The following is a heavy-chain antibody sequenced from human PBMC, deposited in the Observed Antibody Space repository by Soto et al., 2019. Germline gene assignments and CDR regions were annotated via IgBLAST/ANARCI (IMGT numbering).Heavy chain of an antibody. CDR2: IYYTGLS. Sequence: PSETLSLTCTVSGGSISSYYWSWIRQPPGKGLEWIGYIYYTGLSNSNPSLNSRVTMSVDTSKNQFSLKLSSVTAADTAVYYCASHSSHWPMFDGSGQGTRVIVAS. V-gene: IGHV4-59*01. D-gene: IGHD6-13*01. J-gene: IGHJ4*02. CDR1: GGSISSYY. CDR3: ASHSSHWPMFDG.